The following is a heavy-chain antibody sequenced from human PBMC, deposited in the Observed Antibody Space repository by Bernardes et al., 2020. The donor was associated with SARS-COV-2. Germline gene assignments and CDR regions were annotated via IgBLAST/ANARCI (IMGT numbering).Heavy chain of an antibody. Sequence: ASVKVSCKASGYTFTDYFIHWVRQAPGQGLEWMGWINPNSGGTNYAQKFQGRVTMTRDTSISTAYMELSRLRSDDTAVYYCAIPPTNYDRYGMDVWGQGTTVTVS. CDR3: AIPPTNYDRYGMDV. V-gene: IGHV1-2*02. J-gene: IGHJ6*02. D-gene: IGHD3-22*01. CDR2: INPNSGGT. CDR1: GYTFTDYF.